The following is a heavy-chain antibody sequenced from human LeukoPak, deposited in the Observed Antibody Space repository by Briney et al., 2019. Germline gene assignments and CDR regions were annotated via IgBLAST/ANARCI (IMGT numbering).Heavy chain of an antibody. D-gene: IGHD3-10*01. V-gene: IGHV1-69*13. Sequence: GASVKVSCKASGGTFSSYAISWVRQAPGQGLEWMGGIIPIFGTANYAQKFQGRVTITADESTSTAYMELSSLRSEDTAVYYCARREYETVKFDYWGQGTLVTVSS. CDR2: IIPIFGTA. CDR3: ARREYETVKFDY. J-gene: IGHJ4*02. CDR1: GGTFSSYA.